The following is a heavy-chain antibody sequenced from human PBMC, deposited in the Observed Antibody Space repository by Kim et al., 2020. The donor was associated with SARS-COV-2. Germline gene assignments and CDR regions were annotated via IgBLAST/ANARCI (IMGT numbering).Heavy chain of an antibody. Sequence: GGSLRLSCTASAIALRDYEMTWVRQAPGQGLEWISYISPSGTVHYAESVEGRFTISRDNGNNSLYLQMNRLGAGDTAMYYCVRGELGNRLESWGHGTRVTVSS. V-gene: IGHV3-48*03. CDR2: ISPSGTV. J-gene: IGHJ5*01. CDR3: VRGELGNRLES. CDR1: AIALRDYE. D-gene: IGHD3-16*01.